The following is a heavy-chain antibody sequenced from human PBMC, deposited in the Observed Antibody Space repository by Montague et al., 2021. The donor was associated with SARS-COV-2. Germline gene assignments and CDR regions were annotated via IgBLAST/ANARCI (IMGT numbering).Heavy chain of an antibody. CDR3: ARHVSNLRAAVDYFDY. Sequence: SETLSLTCLVSGGTISTDNLYWYWAWIRQPPGEGLEWIGSIFHNGDSYYNPSLNTRVTISIDTSRNHFSLSLTSVTAPDTAVYYCARHVSNLRAAVDYFDYWGQGTPVTVSS. V-gene: IGHV4-39*01. D-gene: IGHD5/OR15-5a*01. J-gene: IGHJ4*02. CDR1: GGTISTDNLYWY. CDR2: IFHNGDS.